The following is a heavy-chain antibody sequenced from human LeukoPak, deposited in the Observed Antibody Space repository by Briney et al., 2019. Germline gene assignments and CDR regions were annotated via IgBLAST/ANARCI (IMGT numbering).Heavy chain of an antibody. J-gene: IGHJ4*02. Sequence: GASLKISCKGSGYSYTSHWIGWVRQMPGKGLEWMGIVNPDDSDTIYSPSFQGQVTISAYESITTAYLQWSSLKASDTAMYYCARLRWPRGGRSSFDYWGQGALVTVSS. CDR3: ARLRWPRGGRSSFDY. D-gene: IGHD3-10*01. CDR2: VNPDDSDT. CDR1: GYSYTSHW. V-gene: IGHV5-51*01.